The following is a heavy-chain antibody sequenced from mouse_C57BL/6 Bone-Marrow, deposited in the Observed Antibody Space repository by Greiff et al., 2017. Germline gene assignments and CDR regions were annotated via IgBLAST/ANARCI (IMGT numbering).Heavy chain of an antibody. CDR2: IYPRSGNT. J-gene: IGHJ4*01. V-gene: IGHV1-81*01. CDR3: ARSGALLSYAMDY. Sequence: VKLVESGAELARPEASVKLSCKASGYTFTSYGISWVKQRTGQGLEWIGEIYPRSGNTYYNEKFKGKATLTADKSSSTAYMELRSLTSEDSAVYFCARSGALLSYAMDYWGQGTSVTVSS. D-gene: IGHD2-10*01. CDR1: GYTFTSYG.